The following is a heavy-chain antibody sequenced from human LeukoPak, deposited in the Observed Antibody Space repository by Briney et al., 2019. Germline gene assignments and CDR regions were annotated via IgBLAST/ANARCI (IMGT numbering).Heavy chain of an antibody. V-gene: IGHV2-5*02. J-gene: IGHJ3*02. Sequence: TLSLTCTVSGYSISSGYYWGWIRQPPGKALEWLALIYWDDDKRYSPSLKSRLTITKDTSKNQVVLTMTNMDPVDTATYYCAHKLGGIDAFDIWGQGTLVTVSS. CDR1: GYSISSGYYW. CDR2: IYWDDDK. D-gene: IGHD1-26*01. CDR3: AHKLGGIDAFDI.